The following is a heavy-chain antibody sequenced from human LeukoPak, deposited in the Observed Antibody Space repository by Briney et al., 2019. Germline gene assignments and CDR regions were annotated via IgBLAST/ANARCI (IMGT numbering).Heavy chain of an antibody. J-gene: IGHJ6*04. CDR1: GFTFSSYG. V-gene: IGHV3-21*01. CDR2: ISSSSSYI. Sequence: GGSLRLFCAASGFTFSSYGVSWVRQAPGKGLEWVSSISSSSSYIYYADSVKGRFTISRDNAKNSLYLQMNSLRAEDTAVYYCAELGITMIGGVWGKGTTVTISS. D-gene: IGHD3-10*02. CDR3: AELGITMIGGV.